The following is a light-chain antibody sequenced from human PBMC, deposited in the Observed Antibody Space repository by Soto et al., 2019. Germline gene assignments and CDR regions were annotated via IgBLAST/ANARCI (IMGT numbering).Light chain of an antibody. CDR1: QILLHSDGKTY. V-gene: IGKV2-29*03. J-gene: IGKJ5*01. CDR3: MQGTHWPIT. Sequence: DVVMTQTPLSLSVTPGQPASISCKSSQILLHSDGKTYLYWYLQKPGQSPQLLIYEVSNRDSGVPARFSGSGSGTDFALKISRVEAEDVGVYYCMQGTHWPITFGQGTRLEIK. CDR2: EVS.